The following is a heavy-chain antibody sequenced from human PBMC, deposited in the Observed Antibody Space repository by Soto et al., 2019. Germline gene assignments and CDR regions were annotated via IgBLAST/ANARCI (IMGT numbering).Heavy chain of an antibody. CDR2: IIPIFGTA. CDR3: ARALVHTAIVDPRYDDYYGMDV. Sequence: GASVKASCKASGGTFSSYAISWVRQAPGQGLEWMGGIIPIFGTANYAQKFQGIITITADESTSTAYMELSSLRSEDTAGYYCARALVHTAIVDPRYDDYYGMDVWGRETTVTVSS. J-gene: IGHJ6*02. V-gene: IGHV1-69*01. D-gene: IGHD5-18*01. CDR1: GGTFSSYA.